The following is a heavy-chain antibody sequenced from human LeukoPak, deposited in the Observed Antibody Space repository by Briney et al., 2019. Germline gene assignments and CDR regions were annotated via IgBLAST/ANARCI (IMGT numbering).Heavy chain of an antibody. CDR2: ISAYNGNT. CDR1: GYTFTSYG. J-gene: IGHJ4*02. V-gene: IGHV1-18*01. CDR3: ARAPDYDFWSGYSTQNFDY. D-gene: IGHD3-3*01. Sequence: ASVKVSCKASGYTFTSYGISWVRQAPGQGLEWMGWISAYNGNTNYAQKLQGRVTMTTDTSTSTAYMELGSLRSDDTAVYYCARAPDYDFWSGYSTQNFDYWGQGTLVTVSS.